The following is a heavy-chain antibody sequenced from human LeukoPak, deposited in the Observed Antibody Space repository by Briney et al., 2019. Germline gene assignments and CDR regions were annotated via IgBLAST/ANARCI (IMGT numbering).Heavy chain of an antibody. CDR1: GYSFTNYW. CDR2: IFLGDSDS. CDR3: TTGDTPTTWARTLAGGGLHDAFEM. J-gene: IGHJ3*02. Sequence: GESLKISCKGSGYSFTNYWIAWVRQMPGKGLEWMGIIFLGDSDSRYGPSFQGQVPISADKSVSTAYLQWSSLKESDTAMYYCTTGDTPTTWARTLAGGGLHDAFEMWGQGTMVTVSS. D-gene: IGHD5-18*01. V-gene: IGHV5-51*01.